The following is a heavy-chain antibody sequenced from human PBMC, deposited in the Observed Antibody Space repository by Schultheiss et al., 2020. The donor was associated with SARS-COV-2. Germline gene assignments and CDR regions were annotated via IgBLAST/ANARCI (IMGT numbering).Heavy chain of an antibody. J-gene: IGHJ6*02. CDR3: ASNVGYDYGDYNLYYYYGMDV. CDR2: IYYSGST. Sequence: SETLSLTCTVSGGSISSYYWSWIRQPPGKGLGWIGYIYYSGSTNYNPSLKSRVTISVDTSKNQFSLKLSSVTAADTAVYYCASNVGYDYGDYNLYYYYGMDVWGQGTTVTVSS. D-gene: IGHD4-17*01. CDR1: GGSISSYY. V-gene: IGHV4-59*01.